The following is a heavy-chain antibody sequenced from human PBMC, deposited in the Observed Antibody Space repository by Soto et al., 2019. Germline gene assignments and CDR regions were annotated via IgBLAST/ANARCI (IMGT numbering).Heavy chain of an antibody. D-gene: IGHD2-15*01. J-gene: IGHJ4*02. Sequence: QVQLHQWGAGLLKPSETLSLTCAMYGGSFSDYYGSWFRQPPGKGLEWIGEISQGEGTRYNQSLKRRVTISVDTSKSQVSLRLTSLTDEDTAIYYCARGPDRAKVGYWGQGTMVTVSS. V-gene: IGHV4-34*01. CDR3: ARGPDRAKVGY. CDR1: GGSFSDYY. CDR2: ISQGEGT.